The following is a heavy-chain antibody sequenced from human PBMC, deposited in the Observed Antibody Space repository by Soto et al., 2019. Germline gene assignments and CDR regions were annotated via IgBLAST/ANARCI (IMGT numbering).Heavy chain of an antibody. CDR2: IIPIFGTA. V-gene: IGHV1-69*13. CDR3: AEAPAASEAYYYGMDV. J-gene: IGHJ6*02. D-gene: IGHD2-2*01. CDR1: GGTFSSYA. Sequence: SVKVSCKASGGTFSSYAISWVRQAPGQGLEWMGGIIPIFGTANYAQKFQGRVTITADESTSTAYMELSSLRSEDTAVYYCAEAPAASEAYYYGMDVWGQGTTVTVSS.